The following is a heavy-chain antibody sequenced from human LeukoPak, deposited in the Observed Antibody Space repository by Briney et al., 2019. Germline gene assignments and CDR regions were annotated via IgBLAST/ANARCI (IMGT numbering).Heavy chain of an antibody. Sequence: GGSLRLSCAASGFTFSSYWMTWIRQAPGEGLEWVSSISGSSSYTYYADSVKGRFTVSRDNAKNSVYLQMNGLRAEDTALYYCAREIVVVPATMDQWGQGTLVTVSS. J-gene: IGHJ4*02. CDR3: AREIVVVPATMDQ. D-gene: IGHD2-2*01. CDR2: ISGSSSYT. CDR1: GFTFSSYW. V-gene: IGHV3-21*01.